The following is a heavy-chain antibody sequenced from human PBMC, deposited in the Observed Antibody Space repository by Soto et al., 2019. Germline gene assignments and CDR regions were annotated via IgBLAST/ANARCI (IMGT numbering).Heavy chain of an antibody. CDR1: GYTFTSYG. V-gene: IGHV1-18*04. D-gene: IGHD3-22*01. CDR2: ISAYNGNT. CDR3: ALNEGITMTARFDP. J-gene: IGHJ5*02. Sequence: GASVKVSCKASGYTFTSYGISWVRQAPGQGLEWMGWISAYNGNTNYAQKLQGRVTMTTDTSTSTAYMELRSLRSDDTAVYYCALNEGITMTARFDPWGQGTLVTVSS.